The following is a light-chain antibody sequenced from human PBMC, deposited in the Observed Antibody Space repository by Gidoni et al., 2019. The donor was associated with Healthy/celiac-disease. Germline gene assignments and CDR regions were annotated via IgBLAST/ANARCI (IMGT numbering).Light chain of an antibody. CDR1: QSISSY. CDR2: SAS. J-gene: IGKJ2*01. Sequence: DIQMTQSPSSLSASVGDRVTITGRASQSISSYLNGYPQKPGKAPTLLIYSASSLQSGVLSRFSVSGSGTDFTLTIISLQPEDFATYYCQQRYSTPRHTFGQGTKLEIK. V-gene: IGKV1-39*01. CDR3: QQRYSTPRHT.